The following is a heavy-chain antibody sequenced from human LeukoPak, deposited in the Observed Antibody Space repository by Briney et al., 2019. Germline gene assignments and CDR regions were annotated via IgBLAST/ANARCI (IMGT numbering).Heavy chain of an antibody. CDR3: ARDPDDILTGLGTFDI. V-gene: IGHV4-4*07. J-gene: IGHJ3*02. Sequence: PSETLSLTCTVSGYSITNAYYWGWVRQPAGKGLEWIGRIYISGSTNYNPSLKSRVTMSVDTSKNQFSLKLSSVTAADTAVYYCARDPDDILTGLGTFDIWGQGTMVTVS. CDR1: GYSITNAYY. D-gene: IGHD3-9*01. CDR2: IYISGST.